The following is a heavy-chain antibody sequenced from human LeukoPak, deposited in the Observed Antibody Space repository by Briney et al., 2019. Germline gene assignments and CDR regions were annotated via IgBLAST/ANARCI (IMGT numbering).Heavy chain of an antibody. CDR3: ATRNIRFLEWLRALKGYYFDY. Sequence: SETLSLTCTVSGGSISSYYWSWIRQPPGKGLEWIGEINHSGSTNYNPSLKSRVTISVDTSKNQFSLKLSSVTAADTAVYYCATRNIRFLEWLRALKGYYFDYWGQGTLVTVSS. V-gene: IGHV4-34*01. D-gene: IGHD3-3*01. CDR2: INHSGST. J-gene: IGHJ4*02. CDR1: GGSISSYY.